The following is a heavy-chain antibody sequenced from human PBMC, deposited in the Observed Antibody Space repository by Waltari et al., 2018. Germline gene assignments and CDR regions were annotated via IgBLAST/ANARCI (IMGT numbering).Heavy chain of an antibody. D-gene: IGHD3-10*01. Sequence: QLQLQESGPGLVKPSETLSLTCTVSGGSIISTIYYWGWIRQPPGKGLEWIGSIHYSGSTYYNPSLKSRLTISVDTSKNQFSLKLTSVTAADTAVYYCASSFYVSGSYRLLDYWGQGTLVTVSS. CDR2: IHYSGST. J-gene: IGHJ4*02. CDR1: GGSIISTIYY. V-gene: IGHV4-39*01. CDR3: ASSFYVSGSYRLLDY.